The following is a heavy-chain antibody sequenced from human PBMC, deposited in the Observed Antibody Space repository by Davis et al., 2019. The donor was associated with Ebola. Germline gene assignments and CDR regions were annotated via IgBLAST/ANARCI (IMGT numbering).Heavy chain of an antibody. CDR1: AFAFSDYY. CDR2: IGTSTTYT. Sequence: GGSLRLSCAASAFAFSDYYMSWIRQAPGKGLEWVADIGTSTTYTYYADSVKGRFTISRDNSKNTLYLQMNSLRAEDTAVYYCAKSVTWIQPVHFYWGQGTLVTVSS. D-gene: IGHD5-18*01. J-gene: IGHJ4*02. CDR3: AKSVTWIQPVHFY. V-gene: IGHV3-11*03.